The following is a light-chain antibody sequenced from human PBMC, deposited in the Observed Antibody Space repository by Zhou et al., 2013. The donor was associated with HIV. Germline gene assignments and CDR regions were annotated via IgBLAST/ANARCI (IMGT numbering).Light chain of an antibody. Sequence: EIVLTQSPGTLSLSPGERATLSCRASHSVTGGYLAWYQQKPGQAPRLLLYGASSRATGTPDRFSGSGSGTDFTLTINRLEPEDFAVYYCQRYAGSSYSFGQGTKLEIK. CDR3: QRYAGSSYS. V-gene: IGKV3-20*01. CDR1: HSVTGGY. J-gene: IGKJ2*01. CDR2: GAS.